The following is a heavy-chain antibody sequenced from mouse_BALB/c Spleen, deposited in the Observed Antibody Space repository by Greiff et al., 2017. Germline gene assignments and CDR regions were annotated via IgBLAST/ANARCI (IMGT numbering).Heavy chain of an antibody. J-gene: IGHJ4*01. V-gene: IGHV2-9*02. Sequence: VNVVESGPGLVAPSQSLSITCTVSGFSLTSYGVHWVRQPPGKGLEWLGVIWAGGSTNYNSALMSRLSISKDNSKSQVFLKMNSLQTDDTAMYYCARGDDGGAYAMEYWGQGNSVTVSS. CDR3: ARGDDGGAYAMEY. CDR2: IWAGGST. CDR1: GFSLTSYG. D-gene: IGHD2-12*01.